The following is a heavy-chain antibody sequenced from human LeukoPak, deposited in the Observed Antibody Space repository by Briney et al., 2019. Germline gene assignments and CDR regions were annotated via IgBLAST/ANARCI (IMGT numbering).Heavy chain of an antibody. D-gene: IGHD2-15*01. CDR2: ISGDGGGT. CDR3: AKLGVAARIKDYYYGMDV. J-gene: IGHJ6*02. V-gene: IGHV3-23*01. CDR1: EFTFSSYD. Sequence: GGSLRLSCVVSEFTFSSYDMSWVRQAPGKGLEWVSSISGDGGGTYYADSVKGRFTISRDNSKNTLYLQINSLRAEDTALYYCAKLGVAARIKDYYYGMDVWGQGTTVTVSS.